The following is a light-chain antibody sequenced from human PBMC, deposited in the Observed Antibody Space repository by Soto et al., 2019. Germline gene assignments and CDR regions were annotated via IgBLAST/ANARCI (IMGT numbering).Light chain of an antibody. Sequence: SVLTQPPSVSGSPGQSVTISCTGTSSDVGNYNRVSWYQQPPGTAPKVIIYEVSNRPSGVPDRFSGSKSGNTASLTISGLQAEDEADYYCSSYTSSSTYVFGTGTKVTVL. CDR1: SSDVGNYNR. CDR3: SSYTSSSTYV. J-gene: IGLJ1*01. V-gene: IGLV2-18*02. CDR2: EVS.